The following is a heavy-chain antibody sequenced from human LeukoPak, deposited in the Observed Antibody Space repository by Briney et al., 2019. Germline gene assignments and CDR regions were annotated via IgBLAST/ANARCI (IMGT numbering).Heavy chain of an antibody. CDR1: GLTFSSYS. D-gene: IGHD6-19*01. Sequence: PGRSLRLSCAASGLTFSSYSMNWVRQAPGKGLERVSYISSSSSTIYYADSVKGRFNISRDNAENSLYLQMKSLRAEDRAVYYCARRSVAGSLDYWGQGTLVTVSS. J-gene: IGHJ4*02. CDR2: ISSSSSTI. CDR3: ARRSVAGSLDY. V-gene: IGHV3-48*04.